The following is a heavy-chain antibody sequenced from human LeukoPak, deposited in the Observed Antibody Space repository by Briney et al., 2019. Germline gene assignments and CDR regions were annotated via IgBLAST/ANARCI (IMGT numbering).Heavy chain of an antibody. J-gene: IGHJ3*02. CDR1: GFSFSDYW. CDR3: VVVPAAMEAFDI. V-gene: IGHV3-7*03. D-gene: IGHD2-2*01. Sequence: GGSLRLSCAASGFSFSDYWMNWVRQAPGKGLEWVANIKQDGSEKYYVGSVKGRFTISRDNSKNTLYLQMNSLRAEDTAVYYCVVVPAAMEAFDIWGQGTMVTVSS. CDR2: IKQDGSEK.